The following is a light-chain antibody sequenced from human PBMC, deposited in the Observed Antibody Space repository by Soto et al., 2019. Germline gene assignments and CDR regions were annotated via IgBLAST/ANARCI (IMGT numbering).Light chain of an antibody. CDR1: SSDVGGHNH. Sequence: QSALTQPPSASGSPGQSVTITCTGSSSDVGGHNHVSWYQQHPGKAPKLMIYEVSKRPSGVPDRFSGSKSVNTASLTVSGLTAEDEADYYCSSYAGSMNLIFGGGTKLTVL. J-gene: IGLJ2*01. V-gene: IGLV2-8*01. CDR2: EVS. CDR3: SSYAGSMNLI.